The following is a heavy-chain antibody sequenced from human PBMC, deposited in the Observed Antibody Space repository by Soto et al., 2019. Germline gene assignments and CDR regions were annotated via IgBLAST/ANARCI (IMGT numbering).Heavy chain of an antibody. CDR2: ISGSGDST. D-gene: IGHD5-18*01. CDR3: AKDGRIHLYSPPFDY. CDR1: AFTFSSYA. J-gene: IGHJ4*02. Sequence: EVQLLESGGGLVQQGGSLRLSCAASAFTFSSYAMSWVRQTPRKGLEWVSSISGSGDSTFYADSVKGRFTISRDNSKNTLYLEMSSLRAEDTAMYFCAKDGRIHLYSPPFDYWGQGAVVSVTS. V-gene: IGHV3-23*01.